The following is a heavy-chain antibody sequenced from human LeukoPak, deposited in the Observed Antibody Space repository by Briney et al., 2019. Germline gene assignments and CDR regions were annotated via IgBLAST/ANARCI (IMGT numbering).Heavy chain of an antibody. CDR2: VSASNGST. V-gene: IGHV3-23*01. CDR3: AKVWAYYFDS. D-gene: IGHD3-16*01. Sequence: GGSLRLSCAASGFTFSTFAMSWVRQAPGKGLEWISTVSASNGSTYYAESVKGRFTISRDNSKNTLYLQMNNVRAEDTAVYCCAKVWAYYFDSWGQGTLVTVSS. J-gene: IGHJ4*02. CDR1: GFTFSTFA.